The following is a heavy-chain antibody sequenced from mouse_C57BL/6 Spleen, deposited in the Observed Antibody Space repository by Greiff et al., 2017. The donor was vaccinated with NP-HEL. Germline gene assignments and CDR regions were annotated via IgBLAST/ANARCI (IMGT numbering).Heavy chain of an antibody. V-gene: IGHV1-15*01. J-gene: IGHJ1*03. CDR1: GYTFTDYE. CDR2: IDPETGGT. Sequence: VQLQQSGAELVRPGASVTLSCKASGYTFTDYEMHWVKQTPVHGLEWIGAIDPETGGTAYNQKFKGKAILTADKSSSTAYMELRSLTSEDSAVYYSNRGDYRYDFDVWGTGTTVTVSS. CDR3: NRGDYRYDFDV. D-gene: IGHD2-12*01.